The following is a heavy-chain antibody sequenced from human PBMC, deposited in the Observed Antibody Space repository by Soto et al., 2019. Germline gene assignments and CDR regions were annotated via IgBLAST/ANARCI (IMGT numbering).Heavy chain of an antibody. CDR3: SRVIVATMVDY. V-gene: IGHV3-49*04. J-gene: IGHJ4*02. D-gene: IGHD5-12*01. CDR2: IKRKTYGGTT. CDR1: GFTFGDYA. Sequence: GGSLRLSCTPSGFTFGDYAMSWVRQAPGKGLEWVGFIKRKTYGGTTEYAASVKGRFTISRDDSKSIAYLQMNSLKTEDTAAYYCSRVIVATMVDYWGQGILVTVSS.